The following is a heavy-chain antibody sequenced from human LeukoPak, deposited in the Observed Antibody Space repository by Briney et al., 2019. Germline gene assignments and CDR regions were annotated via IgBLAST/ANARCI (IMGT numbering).Heavy chain of an antibody. J-gene: IGHJ4*02. Sequence: SETLSLTCAVYGGSFSGYYWSWIRQPPGKGLEWIGEINHSGSTNYNPSLKSRVTISVDTSKNQFSLKLSSVTAADTAVYYCARLVGMATTNWGQGTLVTVSS. CDR1: GGSFSGYY. V-gene: IGHV4-34*01. CDR2: INHSGST. CDR3: ARLVGMATTN. D-gene: IGHD5-24*01.